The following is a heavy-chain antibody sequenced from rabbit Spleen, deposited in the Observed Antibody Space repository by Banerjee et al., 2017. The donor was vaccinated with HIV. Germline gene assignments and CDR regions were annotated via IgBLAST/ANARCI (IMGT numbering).Heavy chain of an antibody. CDR3: VRDQAGYAGYGPYYFNL. D-gene: IGHD7-1*01. CDR1: GFDFSSYG. J-gene: IGHJ4*01. CDR2: IDPVFGST. Sequence: QSLEESGGGLVQPGGSLTLSCKASGFDFSSYGVSWVRQGPGKGLEWIGYIDPVFGSTNYATWVNGRFTISSHNAQNTLYLQLSSLTAADTATYFCVRDQAGYAGYGPYYFNLWGQGTLVTVS. V-gene: IGHV1S7*01.